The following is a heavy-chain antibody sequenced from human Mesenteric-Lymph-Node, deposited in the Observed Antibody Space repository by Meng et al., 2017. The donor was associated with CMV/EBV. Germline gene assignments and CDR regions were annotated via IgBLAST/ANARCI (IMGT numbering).Heavy chain of an antibody. CDR2: IRYDGTKK. CDR1: GFTFSSYY. D-gene: IGHD4-23*01. V-gene: IGHV3-30*02. J-gene: IGHJ4*02. Sequence: GGSLRLSCAASGFTFSSYYMNWVRQAPGKGLEWVAVIRYDGTKKYYGDSVKGRFTISRDNSKNTFSLQMNSLRAEDTAVYYCAKDPPYGGNFGYWGQGTLVTVSS. CDR3: AKDPPYGGNFGY.